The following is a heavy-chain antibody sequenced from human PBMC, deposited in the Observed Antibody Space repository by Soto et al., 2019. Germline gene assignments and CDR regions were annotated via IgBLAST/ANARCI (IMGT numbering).Heavy chain of an antibody. CDR3: ARGGPIEAYFDY. CDR2: ISYDGSNK. CDR1: GFTFSSYA. Sequence: GGSLRLSCAASGFTFSSYAMHWVRQAPGKGLEWVAVISYDGSNKYYADSVKGRFTISRDNSKNTLYLQMNSLRAEDTAVYYCARGGPIEAYFDYRGQGTLVTVSS. J-gene: IGHJ4*02. V-gene: IGHV3-30-3*01.